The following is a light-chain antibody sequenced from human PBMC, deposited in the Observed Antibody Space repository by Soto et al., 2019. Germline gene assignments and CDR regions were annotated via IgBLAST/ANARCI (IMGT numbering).Light chain of an antibody. J-gene: IGKJ1*01. V-gene: IGKV1-9*01. CDR3: QQYENYWT. CDR2: AAS. Sequence: IQLTQSPPSLSASVGDRVTVTCRASQAIGSYLTWYQQKPGKAPKLLIYAASTLHRGVPSRFSGSGSGTDFTLTISSLQPEDFGTYYCQQYENYWTFGQGTKVEIK. CDR1: QAIGSY.